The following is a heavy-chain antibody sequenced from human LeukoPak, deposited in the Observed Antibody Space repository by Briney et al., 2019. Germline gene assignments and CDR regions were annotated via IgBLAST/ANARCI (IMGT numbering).Heavy chain of an antibody. CDR2: INPNSGGT. CDR1: GYTFTGYY. D-gene: IGHD1-26*01. J-gene: IGHJ4*02. CDR3: ARVGELLSDY. Sequence: ASVRAPCKASGYTFTGYYMHWVRQAPGQGLEWMGWINPNSGGTNYAQKFQGRVTMTRDTSISTAYMELSRLRSDDTAVYYCARVGELLSDYWGQGTLVTVSS. V-gene: IGHV1-2*02.